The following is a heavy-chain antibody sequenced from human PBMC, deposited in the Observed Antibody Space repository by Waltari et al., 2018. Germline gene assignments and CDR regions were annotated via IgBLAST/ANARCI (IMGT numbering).Heavy chain of an antibody. J-gene: IGHJ4*02. CDR2: FYYSGTT. D-gene: IGHD3-22*01. CDR3: ARHWSDSRGLAPVD. V-gene: IGHV4-39*01. CDR1: GGSISSSSDF. Sequence: QLQLQESGPGLVKPSETLSLTCTVSGGSISSSSDFWGWIRQPPGKGLEWIGSFYYSGTTYDNPSLKSRVTISVDTSKSQFSLRLSSVTAADTAIYYCARHWSDSRGLAPVDWGQGTLVTVSS.